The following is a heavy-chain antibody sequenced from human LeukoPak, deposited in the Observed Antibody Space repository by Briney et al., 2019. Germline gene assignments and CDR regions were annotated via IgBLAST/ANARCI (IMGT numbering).Heavy chain of an antibody. V-gene: IGHV3-53*01. J-gene: IGHJ4*02. CDR3: AKDPKVGSSDY. CDR2: IYSGGGT. D-gene: IGHD6-6*01. CDR1: GFTVSNNY. Sequence: PGGSLRLSCAASGFTVSNNYMSWVRRAAGKGLEWVSLIYSGGGTYYADSVKGRFTISRDNSKNTLYLQMNSLRAEDTAVYYCAKDPKVGSSDYWGQGTLVTVSS.